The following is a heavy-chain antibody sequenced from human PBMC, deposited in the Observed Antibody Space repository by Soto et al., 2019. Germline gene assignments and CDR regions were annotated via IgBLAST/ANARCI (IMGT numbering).Heavy chain of an antibody. V-gene: IGHV3-53*01. CDR1: GFTVSSNY. J-gene: IGHJ6*02. Sequence: GSLRLSCAASGFTVSSNYMSWVRQAPGKGLEWVSVIYSGGSTYYADSVKGRFTISRDNSKNTLYLQMNSLRAEDTAVYYCARDYLLAVAGTGSRVTPYYYYYYGMDVWGQGTTVTV. D-gene: IGHD6-19*01. CDR3: ARDYLLAVAGTGSRVTPYYYYYYGMDV. CDR2: IYSGGST.